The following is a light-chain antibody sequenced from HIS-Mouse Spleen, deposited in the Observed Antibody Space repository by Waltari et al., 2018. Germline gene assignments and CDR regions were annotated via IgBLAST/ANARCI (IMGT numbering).Light chain of an antibody. CDR1: SSDVGGYNY. CDR2: EVS. Sequence: QSALTQPPSASGSPGQSVTTPCTGTSSDVGGYNYVSWYQQHPGKAPQLRIYEVSKRPSGVPDRFSGSKSGNTASLTVSGLQAEDEADYYCSSYAGSNNYVFGTGTKVTVL. J-gene: IGLJ1*01. CDR3: SSYAGSNNYV. V-gene: IGLV2-8*01.